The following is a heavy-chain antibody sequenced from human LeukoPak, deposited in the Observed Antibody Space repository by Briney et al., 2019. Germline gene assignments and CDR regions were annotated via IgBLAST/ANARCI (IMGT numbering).Heavy chain of an antibody. J-gene: IGHJ4*02. CDR1: GFTLSSYD. Sequence: GGSLRLSCAASGFTLSSYDMHWVRQATGKGLEWVSAIGTAGDTYYPGSVKGRFTISRENAKNSLYLRMNSLRAGDTAVYYCAREMPDKGITNWGQGTLVTVSS. CDR3: AREMPDKGITN. V-gene: IGHV3-13*01. CDR2: IGTAGDT. D-gene: IGHD1-14*01.